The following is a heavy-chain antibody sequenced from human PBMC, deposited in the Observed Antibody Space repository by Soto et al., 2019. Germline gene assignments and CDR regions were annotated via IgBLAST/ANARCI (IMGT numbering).Heavy chain of an antibody. J-gene: IGHJ4*02. CDR1: GGTFSTYA. CDR3: ASGIQLWLRRINNGYSG. CDR2: IIPMFGTA. Sequence: QVQLVQSGAEVKKPESSVKVSCKAPGGTFSTYAISWVRQAPGQGLEWMGGIIPMFGTANYAQRVQDRVTITADESTNTVYMELSSLRSEDTAVYFCASGIQLWLRRINNGYSGWGQGTLVTVPS. V-gene: IGHV1-69*12. D-gene: IGHD5-18*01.